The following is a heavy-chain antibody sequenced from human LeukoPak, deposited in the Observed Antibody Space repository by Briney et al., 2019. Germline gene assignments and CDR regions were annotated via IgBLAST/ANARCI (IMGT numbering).Heavy chain of an antibody. J-gene: IGHJ3*01. Sequence: GGSLRLSCAASGFTFSNYAMSWVRQAPGKGLEWVSTISGGTDTTYYADSVKGRFTISRDNSKNTVDLQMNSLRAEDTAIYYCAKVKPPLLVLDAFHFWGQGTMVTVSS. V-gene: IGHV3-23*01. D-gene: IGHD1-14*01. CDR2: ISGGTDTT. CDR3: AKVKPPLLVLDAFHF. CDR1: GFTFSNYA.